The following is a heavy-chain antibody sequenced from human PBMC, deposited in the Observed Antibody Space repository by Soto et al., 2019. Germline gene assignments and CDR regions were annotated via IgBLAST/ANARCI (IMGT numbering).Heavy chain of an antibody. CDR3: ARASGYYSGFDY. D-gene: IGHD3-22*01. V-gene: IGHV3-30-3*01. Sequence: QVQLVESGGGVVQPGWSLRLSCAASEFTFSSYAMHWVRQAPGKGLEWVAVISYDGGNKFYADSVQGRFTIPRDNSKNTLYLQMNSLRAEDTAVYFCARASGYYSGFDYWGQGTLVTVSS. CDR2: ISYDGGNK. CDR1: EFTFSSYA. J-gene: IGHJ4*02.